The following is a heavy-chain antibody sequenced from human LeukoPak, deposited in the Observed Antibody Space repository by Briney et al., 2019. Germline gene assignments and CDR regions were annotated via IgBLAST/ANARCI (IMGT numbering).Heavy chain of an antibody. V-gene: IGHV3-21*01. Sequence: GGSLRLSCAASGFIFSSYAMSWVRQAPGKGLEWVSSISSSRSYIHYADSVKGRFTISRDDAKNSLYLQMSNLRAEDTAVYYCARDLGGGFFDYWGQGTLVTVSS. J-gene: IGHJ4*02. CDR2: ISSSRSYI. CDR3: ARDLGGGFFDY. D-gene: IGHD3-16*01. CDR1: GFIFSSYA.